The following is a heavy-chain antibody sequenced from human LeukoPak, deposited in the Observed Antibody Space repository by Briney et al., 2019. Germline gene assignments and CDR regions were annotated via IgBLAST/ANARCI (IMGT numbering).Heavy chain of an antibody. CDR2: IIPIFGTA. Sequence: GASVRVSCKASGGTFSSYAISWVRQAPGQGLEWMGGIIPIFGTANYAQKFQGRVTITADGSTSTAYMELSSLRSDDTAVYYCVRDSSPFAYWGQGTLVTVSS. V-gene: IGHV1-69*13. J-gene: IGHJ4*02. D-gene: IGHD6-19*01. CDR1: GGTFSSYA. CDR3: VRDSSPFAY.